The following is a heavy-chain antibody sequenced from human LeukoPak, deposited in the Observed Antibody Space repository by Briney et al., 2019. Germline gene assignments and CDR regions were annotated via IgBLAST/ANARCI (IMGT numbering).Heavy chain of an antibody. J-gene: IGHJ4*02. V-gene: IGHV1-24*01. CDR3: ATLYSGWYYFDY. CDR1: GYTLTELS. D-gene: IGHD6-19*01. CDR2: FDPEDGET. Sequence: ASVKVSCKVSGYTLTELSMHWVRQAPGKGLEWMGGFDPEDGETIYAQKFQGRVTMTEDTSTDTAYMELSSLRSEDTAVYYCATLYSGWYYFDYWGQGTLVTVSP.